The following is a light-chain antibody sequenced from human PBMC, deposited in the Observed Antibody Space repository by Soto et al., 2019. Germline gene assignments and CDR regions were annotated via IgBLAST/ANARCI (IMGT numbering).Light chain of an antibody. CDR3: KESESWRM. J-gene: IGKJ1*01. CDR1: QRVSSH. CDR2: DAS. V-gene: IGKV3D-15*01. Sequence: AQRPWSPGEGGTRVCRASQRVSSHLAWYQQKPGQAPRLLMYDASNWATGSPVRLCGSGSGTEFTPTNIRRYSEEFALYNCKESESWRMLGQGTKVDI.